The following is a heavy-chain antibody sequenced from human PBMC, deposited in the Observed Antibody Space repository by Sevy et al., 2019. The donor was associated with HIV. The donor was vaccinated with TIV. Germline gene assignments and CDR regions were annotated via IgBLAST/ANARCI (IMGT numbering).Heavy chain of an antibody. CDR1: GFTFSSYA. CDR3: AKAEGPYYYDSSGYDDAFDI. V-gene: IGHV3-23*01. Sequence: GGSLRLSCAASGFTFSSYAMSWVRQAPGKGLEWVSAISGSGGSTYYADSVKGRFTISRDNSKNTLYVQMNSLRVEDTAVYYCAKAEGPYYYDSSGYDDAFDIWGQGTMVTVSS. J-gene: IGHJ3*02. D-gene: IGHD3-22*01. CDR2: ISGSGGST.